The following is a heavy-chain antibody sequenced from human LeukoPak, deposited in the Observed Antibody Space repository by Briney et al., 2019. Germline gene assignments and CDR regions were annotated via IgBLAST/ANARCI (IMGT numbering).Heavy chain of an antibody. D-gene: IGHD3-10*02. CDR1: GFTFSSYG. J-gene: IGHJ3*02. CDR2: ISCSGGST. Sequence: GGSLRLSCAASGFTFSSYGMHWVRQAPGKGLEWVSAISCSGGSTYYADSVKGRFTISRDNSKNTLYLQMNSLRAEDTAVYYCAKDPLDVRVYDAFDIWGQGTMVTVSS. CDR3: AKDPLDVRVYDAFDI. V-gene: IGHV3-23*01.